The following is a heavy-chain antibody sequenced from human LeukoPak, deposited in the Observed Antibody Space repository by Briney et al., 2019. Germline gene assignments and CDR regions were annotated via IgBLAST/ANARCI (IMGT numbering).Heavy chain of an antibody. J-gene: IGHJ3*02. Sequence: SQTLSLTCTVSGGSISSGDYYWSWIRQPPGKGLEWIGYIYYSGSTYYNPSLKSRVTISVDTSKNQFSLKLSSVTAADTAVYYCARSRSGYSYDHAAFEIWGQGTMVTVSS. CDR2: IYYSGST. D-gene: IGHD5-18*01. CDR3: ARSRSGYSYDHAAFEI. CDR1: GGSISSGDYY. V-gene: IGHV4-30-4*01.